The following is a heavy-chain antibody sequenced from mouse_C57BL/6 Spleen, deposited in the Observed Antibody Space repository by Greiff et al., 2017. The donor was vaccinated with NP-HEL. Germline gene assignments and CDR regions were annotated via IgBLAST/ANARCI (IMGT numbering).Heavy chain of an antibody. J-gene: IGHJ1*03. CDR1: GFTFSDAW. CDR3: TGYYGSSGHWYFDV. CDR2: IRNKANNHAT. D-gene: IGHD1-1*01. Sequence: EVKVVESGGGLVQPGGSMKLSCAASGFTFSDAWMDWVRQSPEKGLEWVAEIRNKANNHATYYAESVKGRFTISRDDSKSSVYLQMNSLRAEDTGIYYCTGYYGSSGHWYFDVWGTGTTVTVSS. V-gene: IGHV6-6*01.